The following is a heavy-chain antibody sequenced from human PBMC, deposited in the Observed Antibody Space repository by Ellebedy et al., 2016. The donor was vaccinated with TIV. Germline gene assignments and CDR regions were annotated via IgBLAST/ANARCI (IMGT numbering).Heavy chain of an antibody. CDR2: ISYSGSA. CDR1: GGSISSGGYY. J-gene: IGHJ6*02. CDR3: ARDRGALTHRSYYYGLDV. Sequence: MPSETLSLTCTVSGGSISSGGYYWSWIRQHPGKGLEWIGHISYSGSAHYNPSLRRRLSISLDTSKRQFSLRLSSVTAADTAVYFCARDRGALTHRSYYYGLDVWGQGTTVTVS. D-gene: IGHD2-15*01. V-gene: IGHV4-31*03.